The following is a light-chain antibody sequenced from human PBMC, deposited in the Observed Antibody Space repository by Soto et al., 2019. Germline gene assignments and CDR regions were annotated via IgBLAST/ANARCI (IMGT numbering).Light chain of an antibody. CDR1: QSVSSN. V-gene: IGKV3-15*01. J-gene: IGKJ3*01. CDR3: QQYNNWPFT. Sequence: EIVMTQSPATLSVSPGERATLSCRASQSVSSNLAWYHQKPGQAPRLLIYGASTRATGIPTSFSGSGSGTEFTLTINSLQSEDFAVYYCQQYNNWPFTFGPGTKVDIK. CDR2: GAS.